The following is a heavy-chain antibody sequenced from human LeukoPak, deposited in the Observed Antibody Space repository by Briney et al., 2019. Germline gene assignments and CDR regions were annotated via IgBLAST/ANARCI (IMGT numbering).Heavy chain of an antibody. CDR3: ARQLPTAAADTRGYFDY. CDR1: GGSISIISSSTHY. D-gene: IGHD6-25*01. Sequence: PSETLSLTCTASGGSISIISSSTHYWGWIRQAPGKGLEWIGSLYYGENSHYNPSLKSRATLSVDTSNNQFSLKLTSVTAADAAVYFCARQLPTAAADTRGYFDYWGQGTVVTVSS. V-gene: IGHV4-39*01. J-gene: IGHJ4*02. CDR2: LYYGENS.